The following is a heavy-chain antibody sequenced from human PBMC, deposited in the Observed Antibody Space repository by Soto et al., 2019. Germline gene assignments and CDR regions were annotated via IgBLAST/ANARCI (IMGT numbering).Heavy chain of an antibody. CDR2: IRSKANSYAT. J-gene: IGHJ5*02. V-gene: IGHV3-73*01. D-gene: IGHD4-17*01. CDR3: TRHPTDYGDYLDWFDP. Sequence: HPGGSLRLSCAASVFSFSVSAMHWVRQASGKALEWVGRIRSKANSYATAYAASVKGRFTISRDDSKNTAYLQMNSLKTEDTAVYYCTRHPTDYGDYLDWFDPWGQGTMVTGSS. CDR1: VFSFSVSA.